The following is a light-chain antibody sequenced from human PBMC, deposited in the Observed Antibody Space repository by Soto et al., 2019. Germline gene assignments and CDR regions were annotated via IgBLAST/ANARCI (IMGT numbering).Light chain of an antibody. CDR2: EVT. CDR1: SSDVGGYNF. CDR3: CSYTSTSPLEV. Sequence: QSALTQPASVSGSPGQSITISCTGTSSDVGGYNFVSWYQQHPGKAPKLIIFEVTNRPSGVSNRFSGSKSGNTASLTISGLQAEDEADYYCCSYTSTSPLEVFGTGTQLTVL. J-gene: IGLJ1*01. V-gene: IGLV2-14*01.